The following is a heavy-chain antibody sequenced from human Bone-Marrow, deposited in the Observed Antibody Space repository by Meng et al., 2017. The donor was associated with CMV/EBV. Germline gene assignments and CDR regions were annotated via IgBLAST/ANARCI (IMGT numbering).Heavy chain of an antibody. CDR1: EYTFTGYY. D-gene: IGHD2-8*01. J-gene: IGHJ4*02. CDR2: IDPNGGGT. V-gene: IGHV1-2*02. CDR3: AREGYCTNGVCYRGDFDY. Sequence: ASVKVSCKASEYTFTGYYIHWVRQAPGQGLEWMGWIDPNGGGTNYAQKFQDRVTMTSDTSIRTAYMELSRLRSADTAVYYCAREGYCTNGVCYRGDFDYWGQGTLVTVSS.